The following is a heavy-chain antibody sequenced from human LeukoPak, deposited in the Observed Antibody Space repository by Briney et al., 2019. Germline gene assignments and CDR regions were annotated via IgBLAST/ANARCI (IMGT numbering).Heavy chain of an antibody. CDR3: ARAPRPDGMDV. J-gene: IGHJ6*02. CDR2: IYYSGST. CDR1: GGSISSGDHY. Sequence: PSETLSLTCTVSGGSISSGDHYWSWIRQPPGKGLEWIGYIYYSGSTYYNPSLKSRVTISVDTSKNQFSLKLSSVTAADTAVYYCARAPRPDGMDVWGQGTTVTVSS. V-gene: IGHV4-30-4*01.